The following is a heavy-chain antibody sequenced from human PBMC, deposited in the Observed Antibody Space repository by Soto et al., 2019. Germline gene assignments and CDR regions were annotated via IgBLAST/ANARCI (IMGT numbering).Heavy chain of an antibody. CDR3: ARVIVAGTLSRFDP. D-gene: IGHD6-19*01. V-gene: IGHV5-51*01. Sequence: GESLKISCKGSGYSFTSSWIGWVRQMPGKGLEWMGIIYAGDSDTTYSPSFQGQVTISADKSISTAYLQWSSLKVSDSAMYYCARVIVAGTLSRFDPWGQGTLVTVSS. CDR1: GYSFTSSW. J-gene: IGHJ5*02. CDR2: IYAGDSDT.